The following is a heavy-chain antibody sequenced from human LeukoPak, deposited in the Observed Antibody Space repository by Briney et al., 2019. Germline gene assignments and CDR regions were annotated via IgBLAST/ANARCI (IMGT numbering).Heavy chain of an antibody. Sequence: SETLSLTCAVYGGSFSGYYWSWIRQPPGKGLEWIGEINHSGSTNYNPSLKSRVTISVDTSKNQFSLKLSSVTAADTAVYYCARRLGTTAARRDFPRFDYWGQGTLVTVSS. D-gene: IGHD6-6*01. CDR3: ARRLGTTAARRDFPRFDY. V-gene: IGHV4-34*01. CDR1: GGSFSGYY. CDR2: INHSGST. J-gene: IGHJ4*02.